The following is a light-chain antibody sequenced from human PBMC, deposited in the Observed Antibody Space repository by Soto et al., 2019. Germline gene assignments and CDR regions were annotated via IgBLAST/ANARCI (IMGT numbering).Light chain of an antibody. J-gene: IGKJ4*01. CDR3: QQSYITPAG. Sequence: DIQMAQSPSTLSASVGARVTITSRASQSISTHLNWYQQKPGKAPNLLSYAASSLQSGVPSRFSGSGSGTDFTLTISSLKPEDFETYFCQQSYITPAGFGGGTKVDIK. CDR1: QSISTH. V-gene: IGKV1-39*01. CDR2: AAS.